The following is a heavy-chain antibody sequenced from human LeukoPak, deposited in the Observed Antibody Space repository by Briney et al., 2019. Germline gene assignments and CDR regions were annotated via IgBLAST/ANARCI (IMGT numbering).Heavy chain of an antibody. V-gene: IGHV3-66*01. Sequence: GGSLRLSCAAFGFTINNKYISWVRQAPGKGLEGVSVIYSGGSTYYADSVKGRVTFSRDNSKNTLYLQMNSLRVEDTAVYYCARDIRSSGWFEGFDCWGQGTLVPVSS. J-gene: IGHJ4*02. CDR3: ARDIRSSGWFEGFDC. D-gene: IGHD6-13*01. CDR1: GFTINNKY. CDR2: IYSGGST.